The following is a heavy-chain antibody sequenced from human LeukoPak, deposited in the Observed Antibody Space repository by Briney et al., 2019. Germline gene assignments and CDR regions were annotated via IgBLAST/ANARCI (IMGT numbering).Heavy chain of an antibody. J-gene: IGHJ4*02. CDR1: GFTFSSYG. V-gene: IGHV3-30*02. Sequence: GGSLRLSCAASGFTFSSYGMHWVRQAPGKGLEWVAFIRYDGSNKYYADSVKGRFTISRDNSKNTLYLQMNSLRAEDTAVYYCAIGGPAAIGADYFDYWGQGTLVTVSS. CDR3: AIGGPAAIGADYFDY. D-gene: IGHD2-2*01. CDR2: IRYDGSNK.